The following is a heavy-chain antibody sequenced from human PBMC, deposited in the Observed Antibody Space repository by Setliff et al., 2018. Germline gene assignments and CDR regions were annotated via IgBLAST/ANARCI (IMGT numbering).Heavy chain of an antibody. CDR2: ISGSGGST. J-gene: IGHJ6*03. V-gene: IGHV3-74*01. CDR3: ARDGSSGWYSFYYYYYMDV. Sequence: LRLSCAASGFTFSSYWMSWVRQAPGKGLEWVSAISGSGGSTSYADSVKGRFTISRDNAKNTLYLQMNSLRAEDTAVYYCARDGSSGWYSFYYYYYMDVWGKGTTVTVSS. CDR1: GFTFSSYW. D-gene: IGHD6-19*01.